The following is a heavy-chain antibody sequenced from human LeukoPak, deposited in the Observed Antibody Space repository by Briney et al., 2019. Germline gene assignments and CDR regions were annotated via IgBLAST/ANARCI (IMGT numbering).Heavy chain of an antibody. Sequence: ASVKVSCKASGYTFTGYYMHWVRQAPGQGLEWMGWINPNSGNTGYARKFQGRVTMTRNTSISTAYMELSSLRSEDTAVYYCARGRAFDIWGQGTMVTVSS. CDR1: GYTFTGYY. CDR2: INPNSGNT. J-gene: IGHJ3*02. V-gene: IGHV1-8*02. CDR3: ARGRAFDI.